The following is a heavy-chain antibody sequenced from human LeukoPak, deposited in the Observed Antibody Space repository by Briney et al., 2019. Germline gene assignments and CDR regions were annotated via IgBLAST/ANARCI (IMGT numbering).Heavy chain of an antibody. CDR1: GGSISSSSYY. CDR2: IYYSGST. Sequence: SETLSLTCTVSGGSISSSSYYWGWIRQPPGKRLEWIGSIYYSGSTYYNPSLKSRVTISVDRSKNQFSLKLSSVTAADTAVYYCARPRRSDPRFYYYYYMDVWGKGTTVTVSS. J-gene: IGHJ6*03. V-gene: IGHV4-39*07. D-gene: IGHD1-14*01. CDR3: ARPRRSDPRFYYYYYMDV.